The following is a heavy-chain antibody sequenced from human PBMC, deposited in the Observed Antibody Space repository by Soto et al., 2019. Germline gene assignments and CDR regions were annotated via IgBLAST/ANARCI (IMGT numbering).Heavy chain of an antibody. V-gene: IGHV5-51*01. Sequence: ESLKISCKASGYSFSSYWIGWVRQMHGKGLEWMGIIYPGDSDTKYSPSLQGQVTISADTSISTAYLQWTSLKASDTAMYYCARNLEQQLPKHYYYYGMDVWGQGTTVTVSS. CDR3: ARNLEQQLPKHYYYYGMDV. CDR1: GYSFSSYW. J-gene: IGHJ6*02. CDR2: IYPGDSDT. D-gene: IGHD6-13*01.